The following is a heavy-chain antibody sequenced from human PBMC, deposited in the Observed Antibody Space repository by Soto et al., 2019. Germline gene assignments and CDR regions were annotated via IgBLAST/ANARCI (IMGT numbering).Heavy chain of an antibody. CDR3: ARGGSLRRLRELSLFG. D-gene: IGHD3-16*02. J-gene: IGHJ4*02. V-gene: IGHV4-34*01. Sequence: QVQLQQWGAGLLKPSETLSLTCAVYGGSFSGYYWSWIRQPPGKGLEWIGEINHSGSTNYNPSLKSRVTISVDTSKNQFSLKLSSVTAADTAVYYCARGGSLRRLRELSLFGWGQGTLVTVSS. CDR1: GGSFSGYY. CDR2: INHSGST.